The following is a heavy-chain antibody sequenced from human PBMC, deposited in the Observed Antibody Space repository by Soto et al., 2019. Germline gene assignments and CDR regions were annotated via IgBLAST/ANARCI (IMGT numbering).Heavy chain of an antibody. D-gene: IGHD3-16*02. Sequence: QVQLQESGPGLVKPSQTLSLSCSISGGSITSANYYWTWIRLFPGKGLEWIGYIYSSGTTHYNPSIKSRATISLDTSNNQFSLEVKSATAADTAVYYCARMGLHLGELSRNWLDPWGQGSLVTVSS. V-gene: IGHV4-31*03. CDR3: ARMGLHLGELSRNWLDP. J-gene: IGHJ5*02. CDR2: IYSSGTT. CDR1: GGSITSANYY.